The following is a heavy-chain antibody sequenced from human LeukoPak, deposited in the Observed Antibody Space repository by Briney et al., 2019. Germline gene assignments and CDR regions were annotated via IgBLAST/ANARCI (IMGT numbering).Heavy chain of an antibody. CDR1: GGSFSGYY. D-gene: IGHD6-13*01. J-gene: IGHJ4*02. Sequence: SETLSLTCAVYGGSFSGYYWSWIRQPPGKGLEWIGEINHSGSTNYNPSLKSRVTISVDTSKNQFSLKLSSVTAADTAVYYCARDRGIAAAGTYGYWGQGTLVTVSS. CDR2: INHSGST. CDR3: ARDRGIAAAGTYGY. V-gene: IGHV4-34*01.